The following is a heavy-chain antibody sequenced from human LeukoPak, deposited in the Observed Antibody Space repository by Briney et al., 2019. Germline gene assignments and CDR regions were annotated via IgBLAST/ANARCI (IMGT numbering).Heavy chain of an antibody. CDR2: IIPIFGTA. Sequence: ASVKVSCKASGGTFSSYAISWVRQAPGQGLEWMGGIIPIFGTANYAQKFQGRVTITADESTSTAYMELSSLRSEDTAVYYCARGSGSSTGTSFAFDSWGQGTLVTVSS. V-gene: IGHV1-69*13. D-gene: IGHD2-2*01. CDR1: GGTFSSYA. J-gene: IGHJ4*02. CDR3: ARGSGSSTGTSFAFDS.